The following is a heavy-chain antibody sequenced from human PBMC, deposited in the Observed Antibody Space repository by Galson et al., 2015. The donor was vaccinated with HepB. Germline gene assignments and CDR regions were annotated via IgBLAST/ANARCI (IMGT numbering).Heavy chain of an antibody. CDR1: GGFSSNYC. D-gene: IGHD2-2*01. Sequence: ETLSLTCTVSGGFSSNYCWNWIRQPPGRGLEWIGSIFCNETTNYNPSLKSRATVSVDTSFNQLSLELTSLTAADTAVYYCAREVVTVDTWGGDAFDIWGQGTKVTVSS. V-gene: IGHV4-59*01. CDR3: AREVVTVDTWGGDAFDI. CDR2: IFCNETT. J-gene: IGHJ3*02.